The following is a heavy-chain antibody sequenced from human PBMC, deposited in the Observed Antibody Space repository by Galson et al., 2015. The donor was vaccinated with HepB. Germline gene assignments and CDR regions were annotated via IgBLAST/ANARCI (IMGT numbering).Heavy chain of an antibody. CDR3: ARRGYVGYSYDFYYYMDV. Sequence: SVKVSCKASGYTFTSYATNWVRQAPGQGLEWMGWINTNTGNPTYAQGFTGRFVFSLDTSVSTAYLQISSLKASDTAMYYCARRGYVGYSYDFYYYMDVWGKGTTVTVSS. V-gene: IGHV7-4-1*02. J-gene: IGHJ6*03. CDR1: GYTFTSYA. CDR2: INTNTGNP. D-gene: IGHD5-18*01.